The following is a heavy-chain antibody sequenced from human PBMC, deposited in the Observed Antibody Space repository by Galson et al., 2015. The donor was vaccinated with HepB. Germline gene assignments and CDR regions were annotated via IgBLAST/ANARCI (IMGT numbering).Heavy chain of an antibody. D-gene: IGHD3-10*01. CDR3: ARGGRDYNSGTHLDY. CDR2: LNPIFSTP. Sequence: SVKVSCKASGYTFTHYAISWVRQAPGQGLEWMGGLNPIFSTPNYAQKFQDRLTITADESTGSAYLELSGLRREDTAVYYCARGGRDYNSGTHLDYWRQGTLVTVSS. J-gene: IGHJ4*02. CDR1: GYTFTHYA. V-gene: IGHV1-69*13.